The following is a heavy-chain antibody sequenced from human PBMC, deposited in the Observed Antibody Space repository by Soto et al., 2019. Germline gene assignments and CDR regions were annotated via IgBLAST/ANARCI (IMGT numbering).Heavy chain of an antibody. CDR1: GGTFSNSA. J-gene: IGHJ6*02. CDR3: ARDKDRPELGGNYYYAVDV. D-gene: IGHD3-3*02. CDR2: IIPVFRTP. Sequence: QVRLVQSGAEIKKPGSSMKVSCKASGGTFSNSAISWVRQAPGQGLEWVGGIIPVFRTPDYAQKFQGRVTLPADESTSTAYMELSSLRSEDTAVYYCARDKDRPELGGNYYYAVDVWGQGTTVTVSS. V-gene: IGHV1-69*12.